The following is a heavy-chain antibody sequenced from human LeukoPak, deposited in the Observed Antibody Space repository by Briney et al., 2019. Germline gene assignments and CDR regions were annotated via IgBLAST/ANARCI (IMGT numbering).Heavy chain of an antibody. Sequence: SETLSLTCTVSGGSISRSSYFWRWIPQPPGKGLEWLGSIYYSGGTSYNTSLKSRVTISVDTSKNQFSLQLSSVTAADTAVYCCARLPRNYAIDYWGPGALVTVSS. CDR2: IYYSGGT. CDR3: ARLPRNYAIDY. CDR1: GGSISRSSYF. J-gene: IGHJ4*02. D-gene: IGHD4-11*01. V-gene: IGHV4-39*01.